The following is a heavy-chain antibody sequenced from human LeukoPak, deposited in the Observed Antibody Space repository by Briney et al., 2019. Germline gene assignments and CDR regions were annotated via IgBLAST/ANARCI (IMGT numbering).Heavy chain of an antibody. V-gene: IGHV3-23*01. CDR1: GFSFSSYA. CDR2: ISGSDGST. J-gene: IGHJ4*02. Sequence: PGGSLRLSCAASGFSFSSYAMTWVRQAPGKGLEWVSGISGSDGSTYYADSVKGRFTISRDNSKNTLYLQMNSLRAEDTAVYYCAKDLSILDYWGQGTPVTVSS. D-gene: IGHD6-6*01. CDR3: AKDLSILDY.